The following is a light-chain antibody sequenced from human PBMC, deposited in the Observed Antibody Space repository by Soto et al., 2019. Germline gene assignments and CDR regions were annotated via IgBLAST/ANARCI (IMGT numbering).Light chain of an antibody. Sequence: DIVMTQSPDSLAVSRAGRATINCNSSQSVLSSSINKNNLGWYQHKPGKPPKLLIYWASTRESGVPDRFSGSGSGTDFTLTISSLQAEDVAVYYCQQYYSPPRTFGGGTKVEIK. CDR1: QSVLSSSINKNN. CDR2: WAS. V-gene: IGKV4-1*01. J-gene: IGKJ4*01. CDR3: QQYYSPPRT.